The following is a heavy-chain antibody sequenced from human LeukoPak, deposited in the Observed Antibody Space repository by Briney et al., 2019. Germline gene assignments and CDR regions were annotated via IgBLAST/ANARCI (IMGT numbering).Heavy chain of an antibody. D-gene: IGHD3-3*01. CDR2: ISGSGDST. V-gene: IGHV3-23*01. CDR1: EFTFSDYA. Sequence: GGSLRLSCVASEFTFSDYAMSWVRQAPGKGLEWVSGISGSGDSTNYADSVKGRFTISRDNSRNTLYLQMNSLRAEDTAVYYCAKHGTYYDFWSGQYYFDYWGQGTLVTVSS. J-gene: IGHJ4*02. CDR3: AKHGTYYDFWSGQYYFDY.